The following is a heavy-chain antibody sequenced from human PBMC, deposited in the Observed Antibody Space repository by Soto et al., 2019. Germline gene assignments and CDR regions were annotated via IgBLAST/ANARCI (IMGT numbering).Heavy chain of an antibody. Sequence: QVQLQESGPGLVKPSETLSLTCTVSGGSISGYYWSWIRQPPGKGLEWIGYIFYSGGTNYHPSLMSRLTISVDTSKNQFSLKLRSVTAADTAVYYCARTYDYGSDCYMDVWGKGTTVTVSS. D-gene: IGHD3-10*01. CDR1: GGSISGYY. CDR3: ARTYDYGSDCYMDV. J-gene: IGHJ6*03. CDR2: IFYSGGT. V-gene: IGHV4-59*01.